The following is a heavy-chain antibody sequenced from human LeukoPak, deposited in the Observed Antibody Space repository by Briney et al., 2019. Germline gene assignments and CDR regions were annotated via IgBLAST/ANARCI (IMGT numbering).Heavy chain of an antibody. CDR1: GFTFSSYW. V-gene: IGHV3-74*01. CDR2: INTDGSST. D-gene: IGHD3-3*01. CDR3: VRGPRGGPGITIFGVDWFDP. Sequence: GGSLRLSCAASGFTFSSYWMHWVRQAPGKGLVWVSRINTDGSSTSYADSVKGRFTISRDNAKNTLYLQMNSLRAEDTAVYYCVRGPRGGPGITIFGVDWFDPWGQGTLVTVSS. J-gene: IGHJ5*02.